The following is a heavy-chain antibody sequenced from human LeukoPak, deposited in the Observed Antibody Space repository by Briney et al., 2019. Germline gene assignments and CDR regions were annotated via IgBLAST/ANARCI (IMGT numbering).Heavy chain of an antibody. CDR1: GFTFSSYG. CDR3: ANQYSSRSGVFDY. J-gene: IGHJ4*02. CDR2: ISGSGGTT. D-gene: IGHD6-13*01. V-gene: IGHV3-23*01. Sequence: PGGSLRLSCAASGFTFSSYGMSWVRQAPGKGLEWVSGISGSGGTTYYADSVKGRFTISRDNSKNTLYLQMNSLRAEDTAVYYCANQYSSRSGVFDYWGQGTLVTVSS.